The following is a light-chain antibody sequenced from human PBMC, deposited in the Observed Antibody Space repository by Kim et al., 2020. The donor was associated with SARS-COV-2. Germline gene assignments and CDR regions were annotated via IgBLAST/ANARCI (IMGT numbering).Light chain of an antibody. J-gene: IGKJ2*01. CDR1: QTISTW. CDR2: LAS. V-gene: IGKV1-5*03. CDR3: QHYSRFPYT. Sequence: DIQMTQSPSTLSASVGDRVTITCRASQTISTWLAWYQQKPGKAPKLLIYLASTLESGVPSRFIGSGSGTEFTLTIDSLQPDDFATYFCQHYSRFPYTFGQGTKVDIK.